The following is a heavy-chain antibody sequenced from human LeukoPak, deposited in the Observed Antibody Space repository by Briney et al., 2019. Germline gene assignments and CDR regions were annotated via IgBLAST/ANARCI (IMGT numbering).Heavy chain of an antibody. CDR3: VRTSRSISSDY. CDR1: GFIFSNYW. J-gene: IGHJ4*02. D-gene: IGHD3-3*02. CDR2: IKQDGSVK. V-gene: IGHV3-7*01. Sequence: PGGSLRLSCEASGFIFSNYWMSWVRQAPGKGLEWVANIKQDGSVKNYVDSMEGRFIISRDNGKNLLYLQMNSLGAEDTAVYYCVRTSRSISSDYWGQGTQVTVSS.